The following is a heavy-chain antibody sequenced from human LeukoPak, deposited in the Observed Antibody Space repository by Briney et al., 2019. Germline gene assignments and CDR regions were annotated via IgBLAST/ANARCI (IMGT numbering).Heavy chain of an antibody. D-gene: IGHD3-22*01. CDR2: ITGSGGDT. Sequence: GGSLRLSCTASGFTFSTFAMRWVRQAPGKGLEWVSSITGSGGDTYYADSVKGRFTISRDNSKNTLYLQMNSLRAEDTAVYYCAKAGDSITMIVVVIGYFDYWGQGTLVTVSS. CDR3: AKAGDSITMIVVVIGYFDY. CDR1: GFTFSTFA. V-gene: IGHV3-23*01. J-gene: IGHJ4*02.